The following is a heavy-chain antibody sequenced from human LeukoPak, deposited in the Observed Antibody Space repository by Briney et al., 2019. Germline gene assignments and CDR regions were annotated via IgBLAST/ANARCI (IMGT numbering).Heavy chain of an antibody. D-gene: IGHD1-26*01. Sequence: GASVKVSCKASGYTFTGYCMHWVRQAPGQGLEWMGRINPNSGGTNYAQKFQGRVTMTRDTSISTAYMELSRLRSDDTAVYYCARLGGSYMYYFDYWGQGTLVTVSS. CDR3: ARLGGSYMYYFDY. J-gene: IGHJ4*02. V-gene: IGHV1-2*06. CDR2: INPNSGGT. CDR1: GYTFTGYC.